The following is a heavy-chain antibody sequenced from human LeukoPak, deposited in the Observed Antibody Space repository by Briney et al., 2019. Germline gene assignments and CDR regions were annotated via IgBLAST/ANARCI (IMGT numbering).Heavy chain of an antibody. J-gene: IGHJ4*02. Sequence: PSETLSLTCSGSGGSISRYYWSWIRQPPGKGLEGIGYIYYSGSTNYNPSLKSRVTISVDTSENQLSLKLSSVTAADTAVYYCARAHSSSWYMDYWGQGTLVTVSS. V-gene: IGHV4-59*01. CDR1: GGSISRYY. D-gene: IGHD6-13*01. CDR3: ARAHSSSWYMDY. CDR2: IYYSGST.